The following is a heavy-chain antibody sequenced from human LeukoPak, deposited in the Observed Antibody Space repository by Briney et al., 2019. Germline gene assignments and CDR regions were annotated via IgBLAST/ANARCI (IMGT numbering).Heavy chain of an antibody. CDR3: ARVNARSYYYYYMDV. Sequence: PGGSLRLSCAASGFTFSDYYMSWIRQAPGKGLEWVSYISSSGSTIYYADSVKGRFTISRDNAKNSLYLQMNSLRAEDTAVYYCARVNARSYYYYYMDVWGKGTTVTISS. CDR2: ISSSGSTI. D-gene: IGHD1-14*01. V-gene: IGHV3-11*04. J-gene: IGHJ6*03. CDR1: GFTFSDYY.